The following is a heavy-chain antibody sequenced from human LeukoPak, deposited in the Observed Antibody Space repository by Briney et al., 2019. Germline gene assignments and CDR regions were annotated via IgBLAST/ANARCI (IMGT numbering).Heavy chain of an antibody. J-gene: IGHJ4*02. CDR3: ALTYYDFWSGYSTDIDY. CDR1: GYTFTGYY. Sequence: ASVKVSCKASGYTFTGYYMHWVRQAPGQGLEWMGWINPNSGGTNYAQKSQGRVTMTRDTSISTAYMELSRLRSDDTAVYYCALTYYDFWSGYSTDIDYWGQGTLVTVSS. V-gene: IGHV1-2*02. D-gene: IGHD3-3*01. CDR2: INPNSGGT.